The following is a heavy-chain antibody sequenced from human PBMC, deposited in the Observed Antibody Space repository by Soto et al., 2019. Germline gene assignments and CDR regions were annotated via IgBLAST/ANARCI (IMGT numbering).Heavy chain of an antibody. V-gene: IGHV1-69*13. D-gene: IGHD4-17*01. J-gene: IGHJ4*02. Sequence: ASVKVSCKASGGTFSSYAISWVRQAPGQGLEWMGGIIPIFGTANYAQKFQGRVTITADESTSTAYMELSSLRSEDTAVYYCAGNDYGDYDGKFDYWGQGTLVTVSS. CDR1: GGTFSSYA. CDR3: AGNDYGDYDGKFDY. CDR2: IIPIFGTA.